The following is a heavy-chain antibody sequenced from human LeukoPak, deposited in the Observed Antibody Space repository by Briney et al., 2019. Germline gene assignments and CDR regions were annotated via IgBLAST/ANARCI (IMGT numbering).Heavy chain of an antibody. J-gene: IGHJ4*02. CDR1: GFTFSSYA. CDR2: ISGSSSHT. Sequence: GGSLRLSCAASGFTFSSYAMSWVRQAPGKGLEWLSYISGSSSHTLYADSVKGRFTISRDNTKNSLYLQMNTLRAEDTAVYYCARFELDSGGYASNFDSWGQGTLVTVSS. D-gene: IGHD3-22*01. V-gene: IGHV3-21*05. CDR3: ARFELDSGGYASNFDS.